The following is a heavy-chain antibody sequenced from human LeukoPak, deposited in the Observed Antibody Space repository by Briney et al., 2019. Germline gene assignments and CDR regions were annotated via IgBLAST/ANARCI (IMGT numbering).Heavy chain of an antibody. CDR3: AKRGVVIRVFLVGFHKEAYYFDS. CDR1: GITLSNYG. J-gene: IGHJ4*02. Sequence: PAGTLRLSCAVSGITLSNYGMSWVRQAPGKGLEWVAGLSGSGGGTNYADSVQGRFTIYRDNPKSTLYFQMNSLRAEDTAVYFCAKRGVVIRVFLVGFHKEAYYFDSWGQGALVTVSS. D-gene: IGHD3-10*01. V-gene: IGHV3-23*01. CDR2: LSGSGGGT.